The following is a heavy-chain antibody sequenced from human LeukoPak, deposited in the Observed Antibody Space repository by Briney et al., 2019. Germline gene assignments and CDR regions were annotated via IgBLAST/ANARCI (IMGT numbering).Heavy chain of an antibody. CDR2: IYHSGST. CDR1: GYSISSGYY. D-gene: IGHD4-17*01. Sequence: SETLSLTCTVSGYSISSGYYWGWIRQPPGKGLEWIGNIYHSGSTYYNPSLKSRVTISVDTSKNQFSLKLSSVTAADTAVYYCARISMTTVTHYYCYMDVWGKGTTVTVSS. CDR3: ARISMTTVTHYYCYMDV. J-gene: IGHJ6*03. V-gene: IGHV4-38-2*02.